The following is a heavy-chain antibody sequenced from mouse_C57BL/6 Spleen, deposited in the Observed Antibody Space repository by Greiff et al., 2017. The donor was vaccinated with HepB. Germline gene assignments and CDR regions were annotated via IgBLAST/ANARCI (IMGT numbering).Heavy chain of an antibody. J-gene: IGHJ3*01. CDR3: ARGGYNGYPWFAY. D-gene: IGHD2-3*01. CDR2: IDPSDSYT. V-gene: IGHV1-59*01. Sequence: QVQLQQPGAELVRPGTSVKLSCKASGYTFTSYWMHWVKQRPRQGLEWIGVIDPSDSYTNYNQKFKGKATLTVDTSSSTAYMQLSSLTSEDSAVYYCARGGYNGYPWFAYWGQGTLVTVSA. CDR1: GYTFTSYW.